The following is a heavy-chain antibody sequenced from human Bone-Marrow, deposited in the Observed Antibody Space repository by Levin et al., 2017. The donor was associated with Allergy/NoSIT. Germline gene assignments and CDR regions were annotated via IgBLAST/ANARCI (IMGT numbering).Heavy chain of an antibody. CDR3: ARDLGYGDRDY. Sequence: GGSLRLSCAASGFTFSSYAMHWVRQAPGKGLEWVAVISYDGSNKYYADSVKGRFTISRDNSKNTLYLQMNSLRAEDTAVYYCARDLGYGDRDYWGQGTLVTVSS. D-gene: IGHD4-17*01. CDR2: ISYDGSNK. V-gene: IGHV3-30-3*01. J-gene: IGHJ4*02. CDR1: GFTFSSYA.